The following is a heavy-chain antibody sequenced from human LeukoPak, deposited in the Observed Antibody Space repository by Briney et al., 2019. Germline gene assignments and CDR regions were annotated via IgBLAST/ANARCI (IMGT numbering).Heavy chain of an antibody. Sequence: SETLSLTCTVSGASISSDYYSWSWIRQPPGKGLEWIGYIYYSGSTSYNPSLKSRLTISIDTSKNQSCLKMRSVTAADTAVYYCAIKRGQGLDYWGQGTLVTVSS. D-gene: IGHD3-16*01. CDR3: AIKRGQGLDY. V-gene: IGHV4-30-4*01. CDR1: GASISSDYYS. J-gene: IGHJ4*02. CDR2: IYYSGST.